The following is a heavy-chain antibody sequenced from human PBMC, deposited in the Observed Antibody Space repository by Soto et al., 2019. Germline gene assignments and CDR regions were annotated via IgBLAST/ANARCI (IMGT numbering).Heavy chain of an antibody. D-gene: IGHD6-13*01. Sequence: GGSLRLSCAASGFTFSSYWMSWVRQDPGKGLEWVANIKQDGSEKYYVDSVKGRFTISRDNAKNSLYLQMNSLRAEDTAAYYCARDGQLVINYFDYWGQGTLVTVSS. CDR2: IKQDGSEK. J-gene: IGHJ4*02. V-gene: IGHV3-7*01. CDR1: GFTFSSYW. CDR3: ARDGQLVINYFDY.